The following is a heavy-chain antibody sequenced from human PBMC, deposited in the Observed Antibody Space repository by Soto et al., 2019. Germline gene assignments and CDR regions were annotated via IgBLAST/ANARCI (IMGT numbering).Heavy chain of an antibody. CDR1: GFTFSSYS. D-gene: IGHD3-16*02. CDR3: ARALHLGELSFVY. Sequence: EVQLVESGGGLVQPGGSLRLSCAASGFTFSSYSMNWVRQAPGKGLEWVSYISSSSSTIYYADSVKGRFTIPRDIAKNSLYLQMNSLRAEDTAVYYCARALHLGELSFVYWGQGTLVTVSS. J-gene: IGHJ4*02. V-gene: IGHV3-48*01. CDR2: ISSSSSTI.